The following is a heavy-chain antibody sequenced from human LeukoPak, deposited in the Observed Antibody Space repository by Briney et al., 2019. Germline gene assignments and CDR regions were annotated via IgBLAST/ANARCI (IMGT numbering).Heavy chain of an antibody. J-gene: IGHJ1*01. D-gene: IGHD6-13*01. CDR1: GYTFTDYY. CDR2: INPNSGGT. Sequence: ASVKVSCKASGYTFTDYYMHWVRQAPGQGLEWMGWINPNSGGTSYPQKFQGRVTMTRDTSISTAYMELSRLRSDDTAVYYCARDLHTLSAVGLPEYFQHWGQGTLVIVSS. CDR3: ARDLHTLSAVGLPEYFQH. V-gene: IGHV1-2*02.